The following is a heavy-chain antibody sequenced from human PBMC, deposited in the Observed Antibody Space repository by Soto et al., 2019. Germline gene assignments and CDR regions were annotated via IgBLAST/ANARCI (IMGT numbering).Heavy chain of an antibody. V-gene: IGHV3-11*01. CDR1: GFTFSDYY. CDR2: ISSGGSTI. J-gene: IGHJ3*02. D-gene: IGHD6-19*01. Sequence: GSLRLSCAASGFTFSDYYMSWIRQAPGKGLEWVSYISSGGSTIYYADSVKGRFTISRDNAKNSLYLQMNSLRAEDTAVYYCASHSSGWSTGAFDIWGQGTMVTVSS. CDR3: ASHSSGWSTGAFDI.